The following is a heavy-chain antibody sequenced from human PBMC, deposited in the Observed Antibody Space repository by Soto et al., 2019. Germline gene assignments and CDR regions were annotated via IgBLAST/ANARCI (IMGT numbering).Heavy chain of an antibody. V-gene: IGHV3-23*01. Sequence: GGSLRLSCAASGFTFRNYAMTWARQAPGKGLEWVSSLLRSGSSAYYADSVRGRFTISSDTSANSFYLQMDNLRAEDTAIYYCAKDAISGDGIWLMDSWGQGTVVTVSS. CDR3: AKDAISGDGIWLMDS. CDR1: GFTFRNYA. J-gene: IGHJ5*02. D-gene: IGHD4-17*01. CDR2: LLRSGSSA.